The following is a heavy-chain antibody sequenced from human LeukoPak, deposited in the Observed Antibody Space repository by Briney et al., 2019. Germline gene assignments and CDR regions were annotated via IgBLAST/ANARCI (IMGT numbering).Heavy chain of an antibody. Sequence: GGSLRLSCAACGFTVSSNYMSWVRQAPGKGLEWVSVIYSGGSTYYADSVKGRFTISRDNSKDTLYLQMNSLRAEDTAVYYCARWRGGGDFDYWGQGTLVTVSS. CDR1: GFTVSSNY. J-gene: IGHJ4*02. CDR3: ARWRGGGDFDY. V-gene: IGHV3-66*01. CDR2: IYSGGST. D-gene: IGHD3-10*01.